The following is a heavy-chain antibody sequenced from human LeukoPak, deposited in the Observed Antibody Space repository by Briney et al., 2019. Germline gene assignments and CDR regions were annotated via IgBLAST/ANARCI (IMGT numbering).Heavy chain of an antibody. V-gene: IGHV3-74*01. CDR3: ARDADYASGSYYMYYFDY. CDR1: GFTFSHYW. Sequence: GGSLRLSCAASGFTFSHYWMHWVRQAPGKGLVWVSRIESDGGRTDYADSLKGRFTISRDNAKNSLFLQMNSLRDEDTAVYYCARDADYASGSYYMYYFDYWGQGTLVTVSS. D-gene: IGHD3-10*01. CDR2: IESDGGRT. J-gene: IGHJ4*02.